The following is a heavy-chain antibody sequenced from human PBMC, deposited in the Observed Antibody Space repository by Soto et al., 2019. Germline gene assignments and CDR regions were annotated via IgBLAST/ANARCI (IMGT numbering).Heavy chain of an antibody. CDR1: GFTFSSYT. D-gene: IGHD6-19*01. J-gene: IGHJ3*02. CDR3: ARASSVYSSGLHAFDI. Sequence: GGSLRLSCAASGFTFSSYTMHWVRQAPGEGLEWVAVVSYDGSNKNYADSVKGRFTISRDNSRNTLYLQMNSLRPEDTAVYYCARASSVYSSGLHAFDIWGQGTMVTVSS. V-gene: IGHV3-30-3*01. CDR2: VSYDGSNK.